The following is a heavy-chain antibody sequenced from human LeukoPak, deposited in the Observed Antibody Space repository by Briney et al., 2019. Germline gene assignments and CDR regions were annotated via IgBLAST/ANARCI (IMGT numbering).Heavy chain of an antibody. D-gene: IGHD1-26*01. Sequence: SVKVSCKASGGTFSSYAISWVRQAPGQGLEWMGGIIPIFGTANYAQKFQGRVTITADESTSTAYMELSSLRSEDTAVYYCATPYSGSYWGAFDIWGQGTMVTVSS. J-gene: IGHJ3*02. CDR2: IIPIFGTA. V-gene: IGHV1-69*01. CDR3: ATPYSGSYWGAFDI. CDR1: GGTFSSYA.